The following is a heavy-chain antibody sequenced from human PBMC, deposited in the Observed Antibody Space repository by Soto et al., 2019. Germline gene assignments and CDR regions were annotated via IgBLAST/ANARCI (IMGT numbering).Heavy chain of an antibody. CDR3: VRERGPFDAFDI. CDR1: GFRFSTYG. V-gene: IGHV3-33*01. CDR2: IWANVINK. Sequence: PWGSLRLSCAASGFRFSTYGMHCVRQAPCKGLEWVAFIWANVINKYYADSVRGRFTISRDNPKNTLDLQMNSLRAEDTALYYCVRERGPFDAFDIWGQGTMVTVSS. J-gene: IGHJ3*02.